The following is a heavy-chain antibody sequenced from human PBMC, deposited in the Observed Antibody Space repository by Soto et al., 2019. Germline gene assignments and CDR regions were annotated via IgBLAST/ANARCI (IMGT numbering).Heavy chain of an antibody. V-gene: IGHV3-48*02. CDR2: ISRSSSAI. CDR3: ERDDDTVTHNYYFDY. CDR1: GFTFSNYS. D-gene: IGHD4-17*01. J-gene: IGHJ4*02. Sequence: EVQLVESGGGLVQPGGSLRLSCAASGFTFSNYSMNWVRQAPGKGLEWVSYISRSSSAIYYEDAVKGRVTISRDNDKKSLYVQMNRLRDEYTAMYYCERDDDTVTHNYYFDYWGQGTLVTVSS.